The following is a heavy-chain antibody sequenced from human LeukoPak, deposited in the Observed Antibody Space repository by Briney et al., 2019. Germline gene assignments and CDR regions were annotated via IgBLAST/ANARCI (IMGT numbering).Heavy chain of an antibody. CDR1: GFTFSSYA. V-gene: IGHV1-2*02. Sequence: GGSLRLSCAASGFTFSSYAMHWVRQAPGQGLEWMGWINPNSGGTNYAQKFQGRVTMTRDTSITTAYMELTSLRSDDTAVYYCARDLFYSVSGTYYNVGRVFNYWGQGTLVTVSS. CDR3: ARDLFYSVSGTYYNVGRVFNY. D-gene: IGHD3-10*01. J-gene: IGHJ4*02. CDR2: INPNSGGT.